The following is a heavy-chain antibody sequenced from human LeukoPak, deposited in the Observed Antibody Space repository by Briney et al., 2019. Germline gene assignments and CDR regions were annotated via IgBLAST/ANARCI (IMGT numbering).Heavy chain of an antibody. CDR2: ISPYNDNT. CDR1: GYTLTELS. V-gene: IGHV1-18*01. D-gene: IGHD3-10*01. CDR3: ARHFYGSGTYYHFDY. J-gene: IGHJ4*02. Sequence: ASVKVSCKVSGYTLTELSMHWVRQAPGQGPEWMGWISPYNDNTNYAQKLQGRATLTTDTSTSTAYMELRSLRSDDTAVYYCARHFYGSGTYYHFDYWGQGTLVTVSS.